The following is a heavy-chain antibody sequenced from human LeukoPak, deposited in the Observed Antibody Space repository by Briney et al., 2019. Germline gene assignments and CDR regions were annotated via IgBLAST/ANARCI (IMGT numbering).Heavy chain of an antibody. D-gene: IGHD3-3*01. Sequence: ASVKVSCKASGYTFTGYYKHWVRQAPGQGLEWMGWINPNSGGTNYAQKFQGRVTMTRDTSISTAYMELSRLRSDDTAVYYCARDVEWLDAFDIWGQGTMVTVSS. CDR1: GYTFTGYY. CDR2: INPNSGGT. V-gene: IGHV1-2*02. J-gene: IGHJ3*02. CDR3: ARDVEWLDAFDI.